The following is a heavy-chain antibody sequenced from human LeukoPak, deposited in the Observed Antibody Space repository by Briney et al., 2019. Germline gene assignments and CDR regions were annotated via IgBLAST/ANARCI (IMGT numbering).Heavy chain of an antibody. CDR1: GYTFTSYD. CDR3: ARGGYYVILTGSVFDY. D-gene: IGHD3-9*01. V-gene: IGHV1-8*01. J-gene: IGHJ4*02. Sequence: VASLRVSCKASGYTFTSYDINWERQATGEGLKWMAWINPNSGNTGYAQKFQGRATMTRNTSKSTAYMELRSLRSEDTAVYYCARGGYYVILTGSVFDYWGQGTLVTVSS. CDR2: INPNSGNT.